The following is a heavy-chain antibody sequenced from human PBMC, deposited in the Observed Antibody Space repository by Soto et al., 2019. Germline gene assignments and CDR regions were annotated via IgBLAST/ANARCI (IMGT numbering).Heavy chain of an antibody. CDR1: GFTFSSYA. J-gene: IGHJ3*02. D-gene: IGHD2-2*01. V-gene: IGHV3-30-3*01. CDR2: ISYDGSNK. Sequence: QVQLVESGGGVVQPGRSLRLSCAASGFTFSSYAMHWVRQAPGKGLEWVAVISYDGSNKYYADSVKGRFTISRDNSKNTLYLHMNSLRAEDTAVYYCGRDGRVPAADAFDIWGQGTMVAVSS. CDR3: GRDGRVPAADAFDI.